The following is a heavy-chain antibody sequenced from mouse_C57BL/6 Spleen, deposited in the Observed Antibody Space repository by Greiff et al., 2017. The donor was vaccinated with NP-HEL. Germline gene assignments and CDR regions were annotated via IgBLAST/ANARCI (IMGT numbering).Heavy chain of an antibody. CDR2: IYPGDGDT. CDR3: AKGGTSWYFDV. Sequence: QVQLKQSGPELVKPGASVKISCKASGYAFSSSWLNWVKQRPGKGLEWIGRIYPGDGDTNYNGKFKGKATLTADKSSSTAYMQLSSLASEDSAVYFCAKGGTSWYFDVWGTGTTVTVSS. V-gene: IGHV1-82*01. D-gene: IGHD4-1*01. CDR1: GYAFSSSW. J-gene: IGHJ1*03.